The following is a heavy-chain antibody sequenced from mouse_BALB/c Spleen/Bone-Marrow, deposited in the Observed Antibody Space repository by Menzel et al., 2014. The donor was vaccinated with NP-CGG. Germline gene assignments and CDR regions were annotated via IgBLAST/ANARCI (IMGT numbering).Heavy chain of an antibody. V-gene: IGHV1-14*01. CDR2: IIPSNDVT. CDR3: ARERGGAMDY. CDR1: GYTFTSYV. J-gene: IGHJ4*01. Sequence: EVKLQESGPELVKPGASVKMSCKASGYTFTSYVMHWVKQKPGQGLEWIGYIIPSNDVTKYNEKFKGKATLTSDKSSSTAYMELSSLTSEDSAVYYCARERGGAMDYRGPGTSVTVSS.